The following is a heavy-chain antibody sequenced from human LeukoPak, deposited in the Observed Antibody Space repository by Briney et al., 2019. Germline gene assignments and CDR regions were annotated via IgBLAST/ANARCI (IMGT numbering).Heavy chain of an antibody. CDR3: ARVDIVVVPTAFDY. CDR1: GYTFTSYG. CDR2: ISAYNGNT. Sequence: GASVKVSCKASGYTFTSYGISWVRQAPGQGLEWMGWISAYNGNTNYAQKLQGRVTMTTDTSTSTAYMELRSLRSYDTAVYYCARVDIVVVPTAFDYWGQGTLVTVST. D-gene: IGHD2-2*01. V-gene: IGHV1-18*01. J-gene: IGHJ4*02.